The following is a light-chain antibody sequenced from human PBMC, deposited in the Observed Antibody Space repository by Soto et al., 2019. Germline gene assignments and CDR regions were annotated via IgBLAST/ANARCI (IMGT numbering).Light chain of an antibody. V-gene: IGKV3-11*01. CDR3: QQRNNWPPT. Sequence: TVLTQSPATLSLSPGEGATLSCRASQSVSAHLAWYQQKPGQAPRLLIYDASNRATDIPARFSGSGSGTDFTLTISSLEPEDFAVYYWQQRNNWPPTFGQGTKVEIK. J-gene: IGKJ1*01. CDR2: DAS. CDR1: QSVSAH.